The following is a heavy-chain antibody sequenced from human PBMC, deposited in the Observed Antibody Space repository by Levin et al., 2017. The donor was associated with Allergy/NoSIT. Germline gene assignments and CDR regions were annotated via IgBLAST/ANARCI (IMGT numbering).Heavy chain of an antibody. CDR3: ARHPSLLLWFGELLV. V-gene: IGHV4-39*01. D-gene: IGHD3-10*01. J-gene: IGHJ4*02. CDR2: IYYSGST. Sequence: ESLKISCTVSGGSISSSSYYWGWIRQPPGKGLEWIGSIYYSGSTYYNPSLKSRVTISVDTSKNQFSLKLSSVTAADTAVYYCARHPSLLLWFGELLVWGQGTLVTVSS. CDR1: GGSISSSSYY.